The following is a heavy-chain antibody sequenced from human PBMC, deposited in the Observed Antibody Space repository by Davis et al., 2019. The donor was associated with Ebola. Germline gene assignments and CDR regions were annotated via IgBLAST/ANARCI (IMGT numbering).Heavy chain of an antibody. CDR2: IRYDGSNK. CDR3: ARGPTVTAGAFDI. V-gene: IGHV3-30*02. Sequence: GESLKISCAASGFTFSSYGMHWVRQAPGKGLEWVAFIRYDGSNKYYADSVKGRFTISRDNSKNTLYLQMNSLRPEDTAVYYCARGPTVTAGAFDIWGQGTMVTVSS. D-gene: IGHD4-17*01. CDR1: GFTFSSYG. J-gene: IGHJ3*02.